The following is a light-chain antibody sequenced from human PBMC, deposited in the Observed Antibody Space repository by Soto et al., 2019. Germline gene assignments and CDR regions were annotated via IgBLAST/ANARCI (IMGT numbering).Light chain of an antibody. J-gene: IGKJ4*01. CDR2: LGS. CDR3: MQALQTPT. CDR1: QSLLHSNGSNY. V-gene: IGKV2-28*01. Sequence: IVMTQSPLSLSVTPGEPASISCRSSQSLLHSNGSNYLGWYLQKPGHSPQLLIFLGSNRASGVPDRFSGSGSGTDFTLKISRVEAEDVGVYYCMQALQTPTFGGGTKVEVK.